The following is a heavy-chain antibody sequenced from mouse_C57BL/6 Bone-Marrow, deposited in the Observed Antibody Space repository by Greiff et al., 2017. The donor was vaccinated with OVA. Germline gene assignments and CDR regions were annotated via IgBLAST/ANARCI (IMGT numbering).Heavy chain of an antibody. Sequence: QVQLQQPGAELVKPGASVKVSCKASGYTFTSYWMHWVKQRPGQGLEWIGRIHPSDGATNYNQQFKGKATLTVDKSSSTAYMQLSSLTSEDTAVYYCAMPTQLRFSFAYWGQGTLVTVSA. V-gene: IGHV1-74*01. CDR1: GYTFTSYW. CDR2: IHPSDGAT. D-gene: IGHD3-2*02. J-gene: IGHJ3*01. CDR3: AMPTQLRFSFAY.